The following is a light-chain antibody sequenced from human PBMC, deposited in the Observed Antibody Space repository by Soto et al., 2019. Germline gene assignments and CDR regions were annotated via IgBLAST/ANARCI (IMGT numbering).Light chain of an antibody. CDR1: QSVSSS. CDR2: GAS. J-gene: IGKJ1*01. Sequence: EIVLTQSPATLSLSPGERATLSCRASQSVSSSLAWYQQKPGQAPRLLIYGASMRATGIPDRFSGSGSGTDFTLTISRLEPEDFAVYYCQQCGSTRWTFGQGTKVDIK. V-gene: IGKV3-20*01. CDR3: QQCGSTRWT.